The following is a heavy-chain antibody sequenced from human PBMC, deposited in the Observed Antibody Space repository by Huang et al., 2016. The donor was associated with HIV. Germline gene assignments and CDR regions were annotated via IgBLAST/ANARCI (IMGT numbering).Heavy chain of an antibody. CDR2: ISYDGSRK. CDR3: ARERAGPPSGY. V-gene: IGHV3-30-3*01. Sequence: QVQLVESGGGVVQPGRSLRLSCAASGITLSSYAMHWVRQAPGKGLAWVATISYDGSRKYYADSVKGRFTISRDNSKNTVYLQMNSLRAEDTAVYYCARERAGPPSGYWGQGTLVTVSS. J-gene: IGHJ4*02. CDR1: GITLSSYA.